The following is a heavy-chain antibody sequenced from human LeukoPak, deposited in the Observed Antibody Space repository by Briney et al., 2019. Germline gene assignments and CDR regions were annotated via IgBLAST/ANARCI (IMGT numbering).Heavy chain of an antibody. CDR1: GGSFSGYY. V-gene: IGHV4-34*01. CDR2: INHSGST. CDR3: ARRGSAGGRCFDA. J-gene: IGHJ4*02. D-gene: IGHD6-13*01. Sequence: SETLSLTCAVYGGSFSGYYWSWIRQPPGKGLEWIGEINHSGSTNYNPSLKSRVTISVDTSKNQFSLKLSSVTAADTAVYYCARRGSAGGRCFDAWGQGILVTVSS.